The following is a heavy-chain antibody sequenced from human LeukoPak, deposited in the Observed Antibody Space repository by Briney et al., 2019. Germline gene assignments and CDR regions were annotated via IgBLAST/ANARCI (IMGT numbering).Heavy chain of an antibody. J-gene: IGHJ4*02. CDR3: AKALIAVAEKEYYFDY. CDR2: ISGSGGST. D-gene: IGHD6-19*01. V-gene: IGHV3-23*01. Sequence: GGSLRLSCAASGFTFSSYAMSWVRQAPGKGLEWVSAISGSGGSTYYADSVKGRFTISRDNSKNTLYLQMNSLRAEDTAVYYCAKALIAVAEKEYYFDYWGQGTLVTVSS. CDR1: GFTFSSYA.